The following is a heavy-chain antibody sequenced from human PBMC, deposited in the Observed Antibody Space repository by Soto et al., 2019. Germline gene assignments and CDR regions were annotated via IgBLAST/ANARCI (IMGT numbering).Heavy chain of an antibody. CDR3: ARDYGGQQLTSIDY. CDR1: GGSITIGNYY. CDR2: IFYSGTT. D-gene: IGHD6-13*01. V-gene: IGHV4-39*02. J-gene: IGHJ4*02. Sequence: SETLSLTCTVSGGSITIGNYYWGWIRQSPGKGLEWIGSIFYSGTTYYTPSLKSRVTISVDTSKNQFSLKLSSVTAEDTAVYYCARDYGGQQLTSIDYWGQGTLVTVSS.